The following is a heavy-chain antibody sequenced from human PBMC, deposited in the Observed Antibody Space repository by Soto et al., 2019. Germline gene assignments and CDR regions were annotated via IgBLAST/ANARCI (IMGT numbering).Heavy chain of an antibody. Sequence: QVQLQESGPGLVKPSQTLSLTCTVSGGSISSGGYYWSWIRQHPGKGLEWIGYIYYSGSTYYNPSLKGRVTISVDTSKNQFSLKLSSVTAADTAVYYCARAYYDSSGYPNWFDPWGQGTLVTVSS. CDR1: GGSISSGGYY. CDR2: IYYSGST. J-gene: IGHJ5*02. CDR3: ARAYYDSSGYPNWFDP. D-gene: IGHD3-22*01. V-gene: IGHV4-31*03.